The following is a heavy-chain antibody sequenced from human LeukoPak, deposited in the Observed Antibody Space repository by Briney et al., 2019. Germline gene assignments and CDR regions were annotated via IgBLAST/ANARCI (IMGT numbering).Heavy chain of an antibody. D-gene: IGHD2-15*01. CDR2: IKSKTHGGTT. CDR3: TTDWAVVVEATTPGPQLDY. J-gene: IGHJ4*02. CDR1: GFTFSSYG. V-gene: IGHV3-15*01. Sequence: GGSLRLSCAASGFTFSSYGMHWVRQAPGKGLEWVGRIKSKTHGGTTDYAAPVKGRFTISRDDSKSTLYMQMNSLKTEDTAVYYCTTDWAVVVEATTPGPQLDYWGQGTLVTVSS.